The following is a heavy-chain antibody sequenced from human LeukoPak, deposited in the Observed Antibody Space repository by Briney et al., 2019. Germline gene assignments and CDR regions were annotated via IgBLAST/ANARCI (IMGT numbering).Heavy chain of an antibody. CDR1: GYTFTSYG. Sequence: ASVNVSCKASGYTFTSYGISWVRQAPGQGLEWMGWISAYNGNTNYAQKLQGRVTMTTDTSTSTAYMELRSLRSDDTAVYYCARVLGYYDSSGYYYSGNWGQGTLVTVSS. D-gene: IGHD3-22*01. CDR3: ARVLGYYDSSGYYYSGN. CDR2: ISAYNGNT. V-gene: IGHV1-18*01. J-gene: IGHJ4*02.